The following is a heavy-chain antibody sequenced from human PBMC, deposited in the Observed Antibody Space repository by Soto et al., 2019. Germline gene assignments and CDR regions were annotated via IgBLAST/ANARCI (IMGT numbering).Heavy chain of an antibody. Sequence: GGSLRLSCAASGFTFSSYAMHWVRQAPGKGLEWVAVISYDGSNKYYADSVKGRFTISRDNSKNTLYLQMNSLRAEDTAVYYCARDANYDSHDAFDIWGQGTMVTVSS. CDR2: ISYDGSNK. CDR1: GFTFSSYA. D-gene: IGHD3-22*01. J-gene: IGHJ3*02. CDR3: ARDANYDSHDAFDI. V-gene: IGHV3-30-3*01.